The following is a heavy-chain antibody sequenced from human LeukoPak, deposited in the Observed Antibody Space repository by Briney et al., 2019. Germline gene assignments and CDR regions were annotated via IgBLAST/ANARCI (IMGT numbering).Heavy chain of an antibody. D-gene: IGHD5-18*01. Sequence: GGSLRLSCAASGFIFSSYEMNWVRQAPGKGLEWVSYISSSGSTIYYADSVKGRFTISRDNAKNSLYLQMNGLRAEDTAVYYCARDVSYGLDYWGQGTLVTVSS. CDR2: ISSSGSTI. V-gene: IGHV3-48*03. J-gene: IGHJ4*02. CDR1: GFIFSSYE. CDR3: ARDVSYGLDY.